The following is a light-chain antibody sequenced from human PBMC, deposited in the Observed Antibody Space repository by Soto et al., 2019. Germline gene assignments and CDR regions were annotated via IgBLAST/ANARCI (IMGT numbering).Light chain of an antibody. V-gene: IGKV1-39*01. Sequence: DIQMTQSPSSLSASVGDRVTITCRASQSISSYLNWYQQKAGKGPKPLIYAASSLRSGVPSRFSGSGSGTDFTLTISSLQPEDFATYYCQQSYSTPPWTFGQGTKVEIK. CDR1: QSISSY. CDR3: QQSYSTPPWT. CDR2: AAS. J-gene: IGKJ1*01.